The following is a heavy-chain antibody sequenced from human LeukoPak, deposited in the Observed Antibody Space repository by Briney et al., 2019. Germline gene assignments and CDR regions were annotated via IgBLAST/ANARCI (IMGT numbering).Heavy chain of an antibody. CDR3: ARRAVYYDILTGLKVPVPTWLDP. D-gene: IGHD3-9*01. CDR2: IKQDGSEK. V-gene: IGHV3-7*03. Sequence: GGSLRLSCAASGFTFSSYWMSWVRQAPGKGLEWVANIKQDGSEKYYVDSVKGRFTISRDNAKNSLYLQMNSLRAEDTAVYYCARRAVYYDILTGLKVPVPTWLDPWGQGTLVTVSS. CDR1: GFTFSSYW. J-gene: IGHJ5*02.